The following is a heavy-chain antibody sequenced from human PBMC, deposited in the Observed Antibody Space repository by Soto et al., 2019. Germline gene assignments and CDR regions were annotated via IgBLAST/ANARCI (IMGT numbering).Heavy chain of an antibody. Sequence: VASVKVSCKASGYTFTSYGISWVRQAPGQGLEWMGWISAYNGNTNYAQKLQGRVTMTTDTSTSTAYMELRSLRSDDTAVYYCARDYYGSGSYLSLWFDLWGQGTLVTVSS. CDR1: GYTFTSYG. J-gene: IGHJ5*02. CDR3: ARDYYGSGSYLSLWFDL. CDR2: ISAYNGNT. D-gene: IGHD3-10*01. V-gene: IGHV1-18*01.